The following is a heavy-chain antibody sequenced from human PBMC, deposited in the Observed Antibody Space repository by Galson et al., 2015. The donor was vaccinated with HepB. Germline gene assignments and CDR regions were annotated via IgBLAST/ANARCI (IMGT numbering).Heavy chain of an antibody. CDR3: ARHFMGVDTAMVIDY. Sequence: LSLTCTVSDGSIRSSRYYWGWIRQPPGKGLEWIGHIFYSGNTYYTPSLRGRVTISLDTSKNQFSLKLTSVTAADTAFYYCARHFMGVDTAMVIDYWGQGTLVTVSS. CDR2: IFYSGNT. V-gene: IGHV4-39*01. D-gene: IGHD5-18*01. J-gene: IGHJ4*02. CDR1: DGSIRSSRYY.